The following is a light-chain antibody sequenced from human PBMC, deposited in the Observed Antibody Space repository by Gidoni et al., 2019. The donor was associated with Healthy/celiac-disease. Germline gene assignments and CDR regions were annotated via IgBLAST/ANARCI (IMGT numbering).Light chain of an antibody. CDR2: DVS. CDR1: SSDVGGYNY. V-gene: IGLV2-14*03. Sequence: QSALTQPASVSGSPGQSSTISCTGTSSDVGGYNYVSWSQQHPGKAPKLMIYDVSNRPSGVSNRFSGSKSGNTASLTISGLQAEDEADYYCSSYTSSSTLVVFGGGTKLPVL. CDR3: SSYTSSSTLVV. J-gene: IGLJ2*01.